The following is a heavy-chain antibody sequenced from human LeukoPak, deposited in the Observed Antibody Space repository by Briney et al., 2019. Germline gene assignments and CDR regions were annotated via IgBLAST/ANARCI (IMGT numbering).Heavy chain of an antibody. CDR2: IKQDESEK. CDR1: GFTFSSYW. V-gene: IGHV3-7*01. Sequence: GGSLRLSCAASGFTFSSYWMSWVRQAPGKGLEWVADIKQDESEKYYVDSVKGRFTFSRDNAKNSFYLQMNSLRGEDTAVYYCARIGGVWYFDLWGRGTLVTVSS. CDR3: ARIGGVWYFDL. D-gene: IGHD4-23*01. J-gene: IGHJ2*01.